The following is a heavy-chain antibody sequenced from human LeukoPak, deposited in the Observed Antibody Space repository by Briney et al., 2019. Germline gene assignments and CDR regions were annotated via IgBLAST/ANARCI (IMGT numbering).Heavy chain of an antibody. Sequence: SETLSLTCTVSGGSISSYYWSWIRQPPGKGLEWIGYIYYSGSTNYNPSLKSRVTISVDTSKNQFSLKLSSVTAADTAVYYCARYIWGSYPTFEDYWGQGTLVTVSS. CDR3: ARYIWGSYPTFEDY. V-gene: IGHV4-59*01. D-gene: IGHD3-16*02. CDR2: IYYSGST. CDR1: GGSISSYY. J-gene: IGHJ4*02.